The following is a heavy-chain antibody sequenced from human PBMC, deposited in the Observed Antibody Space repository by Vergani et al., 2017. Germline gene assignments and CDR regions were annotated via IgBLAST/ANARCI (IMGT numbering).Heavy chain of an antibody. D-gene: IGHD3-3*01. Sequence: EVQLVQSGAEVKKPGESLKISCQGSGYSITNYWIAWVRQRPGKGLEWMGIINAGDSDVRYSPSFQGQVTMSVDKSLSTAYLQWSSLKASDTATYYCAKTHDFSSLYSSYHWFDPWGQGTQVTVSS. CDR2: INAGDSDV. CDR3: AKTHDFSSLYSSYHWFDP. V-gene: IGHV5-51*03. CDR1: GYSITNYW. J-gene: IGHJ5*02.